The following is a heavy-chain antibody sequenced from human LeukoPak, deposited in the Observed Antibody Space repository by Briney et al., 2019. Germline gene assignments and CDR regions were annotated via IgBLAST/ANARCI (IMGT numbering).Heavy chain of an antibody. V-gene: IGHV4-61*02. D-gene: IGHD5-18*01. Sequence: SETLSLTCTVSGGSISSGSYYWSWIRQPAGKGLEWIGRIYTSGSTNYNPSLKSRATISVDTSKNQFSLKLSSVTAADTAVYYCARVPYSYGYPADYYYMGVWGKGTTVTVSS. J-gene: IGHJ6*03. CDR3: ARVPYSYGYPADYYYMGV. CDR1: GGSISSGSYY. CDR2: IYTSGST.